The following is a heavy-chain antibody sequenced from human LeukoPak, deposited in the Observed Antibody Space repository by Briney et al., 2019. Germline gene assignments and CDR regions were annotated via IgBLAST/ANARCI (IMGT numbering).Heavy chain of an antibody. D-gene: IGHD1-26*01. J-gene: IGHJ4*02. CDR2: IYWNDDK. CDR1: GFSFYTSGVG. Sequence: ESGPTLVKPTTTLTLTFTFSGFSFYTSGVGVGWIRQPPGEALEWLALIYWNDDKRYSPSLKSRLTITKDTSKNQVVLTMTNMDPVDTATYYCAHRKLLGPFFDYWGQGTLVTVSS. CDR3: AHRKLLGPFFDY. V-gene: IGHV2-5*01.